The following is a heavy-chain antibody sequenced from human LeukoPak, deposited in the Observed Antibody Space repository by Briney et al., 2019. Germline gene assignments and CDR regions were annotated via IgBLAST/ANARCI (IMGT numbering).Heavy chain of an antibody. CDR3: ARDCSGGSCYGAFDI. CDR1: GASIRSGDYY. CDR2: IYDSGST. J-gene: IGHJ3*02. Sequence: SETLSLTCTVSGASIRSGDYYWSWIRQPPGKGLEWIGYIYDSGSTYYNPSLKSRITISVDTSENRFSLKLSSVTATDTAVYNCARDCSGGSCYGAFDIWGQGTMVTVSS. V-gene: IGHV4-30-4*01. D-gene: IGHD2-15*01.